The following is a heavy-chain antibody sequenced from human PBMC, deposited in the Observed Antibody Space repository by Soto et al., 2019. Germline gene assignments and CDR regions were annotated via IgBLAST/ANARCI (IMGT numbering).Heavy chain of an antibody. D-gene: IGHD3-22*01. CDR3: AKEADISGYYPDY. CDR2: ISGSGGST. J-gene: IGHJ4*02. V-gene: IGHV3-23*01. Sequence: PGGSLRLSCAASGFTFSSYAMSWVRQAPGKGLEWVSVISGSGGSTHYADSVKGRSTISRDNSKNTLHLQVNSLRGEDTAVYYCAKEADISGYYPDYWGQGTQVTVYS. CDR1: GFTFSSYA.